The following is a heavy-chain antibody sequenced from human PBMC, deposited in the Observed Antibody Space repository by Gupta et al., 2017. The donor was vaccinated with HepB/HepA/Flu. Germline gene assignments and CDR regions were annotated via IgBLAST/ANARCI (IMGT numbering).Heavy chain of an antibody. V-gene: IGHV1-46*01. CDR1: GYTFPSYY. D-gene: IGHD1-26*01. CDR2: INPSGGST. Sequence: QVQLVHSGAEVKKPGASVKVSCKASGYTFPSYYMHWVRQAPGQGLEWVGIINPSGGSTSYAQKFQGRVTMTRDTSTSTVYMELSSLRSEDTAMYYCARRVGATNRDAFDIWGQGTMVTVSS. CDR3: ARRVGATNRDAFDI. J-gene: IGHJ3*02.